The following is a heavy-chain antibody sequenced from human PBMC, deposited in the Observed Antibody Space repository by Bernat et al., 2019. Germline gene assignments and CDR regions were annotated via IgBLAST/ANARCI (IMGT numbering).Heavy chain of an antibody. D-gene: IGHD5-12*01. CDR3: ARCGYSGYVGYYYYGMDV. CDR1: GGSISSYY. CDR2: IYYSGST. J-gene: IGHJ6*02. Sequence: QVQLQESGPGLVKPSETLSLTCTVSGGSISSYYWSWIRHPPGQGLEWIGYIYYSGSTNYNPSLKSRVTISVDTSKNQFSLKLSSVTAADTAVYYCARCGYSGYVGYYYYGMDVWGQGTTVTVSS. V-gene: IGHV4-59*01.